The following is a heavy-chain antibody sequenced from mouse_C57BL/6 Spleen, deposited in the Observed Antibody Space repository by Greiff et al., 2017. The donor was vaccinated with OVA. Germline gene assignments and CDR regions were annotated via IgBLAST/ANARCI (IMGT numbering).Heavy chain of an antibody. CDR1: GYAFSSSW. V-gene: IGHV1-82*01. CDR3: ARSPYYYGSSYDAMDY. CDR2: IYPGDGDT. Sequence: VQLQQSGPELVKPGASVKISCKASGYAFSSSWMNWVKQRPGKGLEWIGRIYPGDGDTNYNGKFKGKATLTADKSSSTAYMQLSSLTSEDSAVYFCARSPYYYGSSYDAMDYWGQGTSVTVSS. D-gene: IGHD1-1*01. J-gene: IGHJ4*01.